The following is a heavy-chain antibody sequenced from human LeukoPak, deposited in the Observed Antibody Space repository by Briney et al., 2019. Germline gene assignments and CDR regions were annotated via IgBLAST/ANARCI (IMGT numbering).Heavy chain of an antibody. CDR3: ARVDRGYCSSTSCPYYYYYGMDV. Sequence: KASETLSLTCAVSDYSISSGFYWGWIRQPPGKGLEWIGTVSHSGITSYNPSLKSRVTISTDTSKNQFSLNLSSVTAVDTAVYYCARVDRGYCSSTSCPYYYYYGMDVWGQGTTVTVSS. CDR2: VSHSGIT. CDR1: DYSISSGFY. V-gene: IGHV4-38-2*01. J-gene: IGHJ6*02. D-gene: IGHD2-2*03.